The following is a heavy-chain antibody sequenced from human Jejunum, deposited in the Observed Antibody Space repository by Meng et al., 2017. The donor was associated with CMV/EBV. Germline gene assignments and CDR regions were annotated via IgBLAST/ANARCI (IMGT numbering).Heavy chain of an antibody. Sequence: QAQLGQFGGEVEQPGASVTVFCKASGYTFTNYGITWVRQAPGQGLEWMGWISAYNGNTNYAQTLQGRLTMTTDTSTSTAYMELRSLRSDDTAVYYCARVEVGITSGDYWGQGTLVTVSS. V-gene: IGHV1-18*01. CDR1: GYTFTNYG. D-gene: IGHD1-26*01. CDR3: ARVEVGITSGDY. CDR2: ISAYNGNT. J-gene: IGHJ4*02.